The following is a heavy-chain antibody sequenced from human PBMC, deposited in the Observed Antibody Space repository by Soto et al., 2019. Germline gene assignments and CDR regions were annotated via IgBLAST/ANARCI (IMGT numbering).Heavy chain of an antibody. Sequence: NPSETLSLTCTVSGASITGTSYWSWIRQPAGKGLEWIGRFSLSGTTNYNPSLRSRVTMSADVSKNQFSLRLTSVTAAGTALYYCARGMTPPGAPAWYYFDSSGQGTLVTVSS. J-gene: IGHJ4*02. D-gene: IGHD2-8*02. CDR3: ARGMTPPGAPAWYYFDS. CDR2: FSLSGTT. CDR1: GASITGTSY. V-gene: IGHV4-4*07.